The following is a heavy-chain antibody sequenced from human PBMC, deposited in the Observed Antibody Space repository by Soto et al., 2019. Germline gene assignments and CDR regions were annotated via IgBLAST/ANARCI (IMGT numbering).Heavy chain of an antibody. D-gene: IGHD6-13*01. V-gene: IGHV3-11*01. CDR2: ISSSGSTI. CDR1: GFTFSDYY. Sequence: GGSLRLSCAASGFTFSDYYMSWIRQAPGKGLEWVSYISSSGSTIYYADSVKGRFTISKDNAKNSLYLQMNSLRAEDTAVYYCASSEGPQPYYFDYWGQGTLGTVSS. J-gene: IGHJ4*02. CDR3: ASSEGPQPYYFDY.